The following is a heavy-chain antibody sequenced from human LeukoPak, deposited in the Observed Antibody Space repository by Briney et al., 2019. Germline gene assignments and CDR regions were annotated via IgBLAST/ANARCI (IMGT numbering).Heavy chain of an antibody. CDR3: VRDDYDGNSGLFDY. V-gene: IGHV1-18*01. D-gene: IGHD4-23*01. J-gene: IGHJ4*02. CDR2: ISAYNGNT. CDR1: GYTFTSYG. Sequence: ASVKVSCKASGYTFTSYGISWMRQAPGQGLEWMGWISAYNGNTNYAQKFQGRVTMTTDTSTTTAYMELRSLRSDDTAVYYCVRDDYDGNSGLFDYWGQGTLVTVSS.